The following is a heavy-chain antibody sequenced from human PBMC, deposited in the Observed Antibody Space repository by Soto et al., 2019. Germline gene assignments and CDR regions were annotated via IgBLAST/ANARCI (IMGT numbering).Heavy chain of an antibody. CDR1: GDSIRSYH. V-gene: IGHV4-59*01. Sequence: SETLSLTCSVSGDSIRSYHWSWIRQPPGKGLEWIGNIYSSGSTSYNPSLESRVTISVDTSKNQFSLNLSSVTAADTAVYYCARGVWSGRLPYFDYWGQGTLVTVSS. J-gene: IGHJ4*02. D-gene: IGHD3-3*01. CDR2: IYSSGST. CDR3: ARGVWSGRLPYFDY.